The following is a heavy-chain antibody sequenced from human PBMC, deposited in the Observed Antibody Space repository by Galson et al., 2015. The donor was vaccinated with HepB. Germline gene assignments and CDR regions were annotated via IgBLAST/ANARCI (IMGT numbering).Heavy chain of an antibody. Sequence: SLRLSCAASGFTFSSYGMHWVRQAPGKGLEWVAVIWYDGSNKYYVDSVKGRFTISRDNSKNTLYLQMNSLRAEDTAVYHCARDGGGRDYYYDSSGYYRRYGMDVWGQGTTVTVSS. CDR1: GFTFSSYG. D-gene: IGHD3-22*01. CDR2: IWYDGSNK. CDR3: ARDGGGRDYYYDSSGYYRRYGMDV. J-gene: IGHJ6*02. V-gene: IGHV3-33*01.